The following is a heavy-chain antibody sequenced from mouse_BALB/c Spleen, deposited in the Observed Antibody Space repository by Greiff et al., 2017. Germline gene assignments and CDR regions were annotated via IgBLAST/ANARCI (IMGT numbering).Heavy chain of an antibody. CDR3: ARRGDRYEAWFAY. V-gene: IGHV2-9*02. D-gene: IGHD2-14*01. J-gene: IGHJ3*01. Sequence: QVQLQQSGPGLVAPSQSLSITCTVSGFSLTSYGVHWVRQPPGKGLEWLGVIWAGGSTNYNSALMSRLSISKDNSKSQVFLKMNSLQTDDTAMYYCARRGDRYEAWFAYWGQGTLVTVSA. CDR1: GFSLTSYG. CDR2: IWAGGST.